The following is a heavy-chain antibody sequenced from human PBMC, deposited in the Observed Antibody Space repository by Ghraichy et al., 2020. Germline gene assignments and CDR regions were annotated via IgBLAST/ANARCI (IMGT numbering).Heavy chain of an antibody. CDR1: GGTFSSYA. Sequence: VKVSCKASGGTFSSYAISWVRQAPGQGLEWMGGIIPIFNTRNYAQKFQGRVTITADESTSTGYMELSSLKSEDTAVYYCARSGLLTGYRHHYYMDVWGKGTTVTVSS. CDR2: IIPIFNTR. D-gene: IGHD3-9*01. V-gene: IGHV1-69*01. CDR3: ARSGLLTGYRHHYYMDV. J-gene: IGHJ6*03.